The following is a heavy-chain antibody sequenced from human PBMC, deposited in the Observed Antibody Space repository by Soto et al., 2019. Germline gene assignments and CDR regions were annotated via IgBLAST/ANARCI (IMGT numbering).Heavy chain of an antibody. CDR1: GYTFTSYG. D-gene: IGHD3-10*02. CDR2: ISAYNGNT. V-gene: IGHV1-18*01. CDR3: GRDQSGIGYYVDWFDP. Sequence: ASVKVSCKASGYTFTSYGISWVRQAPGQGLEWMGWISAYNGNTNYAQKLQGRVTMTTDPSTSTAYMELRSLRSDDTAIYYCGRDQSGIGYYVDWFDPWGQGTLVTVSS. J-gene: IGHJ5*02.